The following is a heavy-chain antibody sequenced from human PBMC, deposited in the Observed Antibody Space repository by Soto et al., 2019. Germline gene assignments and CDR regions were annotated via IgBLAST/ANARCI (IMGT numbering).Heavy chain of an antibody. CDR2: LNIAGTI. CDR1: GASISSFN. Sequence: SETLSLTCSVSGASISSFNWNWVRQPAGKGPEWVGRLNIAGTINYNPSLKSRITMSMDTSKNQISLHLRSVTAADTAIYYCARDRGEYTSSWFWYFSHWGRGRLVTVSS. D-gene: IGHD6-13*01. J-gene: IGHJ2*01. CDR3: ARDRGEYTSSWFWYFSH. V-gene: IGHV4-4*07.